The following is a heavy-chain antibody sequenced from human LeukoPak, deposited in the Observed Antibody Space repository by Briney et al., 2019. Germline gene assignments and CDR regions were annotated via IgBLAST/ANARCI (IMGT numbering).Heavy chain of an antibody. CDR1: GFTFSSYA. V-gene: IGHV3-48*04. D-gene: IGHD5-12*01. J-gene: IGHJ4*02. CDR2: ISSRSSTI. CDR3: ARGTGYSGYDLLDY. Sequence: GGSLRLSCAGSGFTFSSYAMSWVRQAPGQGLEWVSSISSRSSTIYYTDSVKGRFTISRDNAKNSVYLQMNSLRAEDTAVYYCARGTGYSGYDLLDYWGQGTLVTVSS.